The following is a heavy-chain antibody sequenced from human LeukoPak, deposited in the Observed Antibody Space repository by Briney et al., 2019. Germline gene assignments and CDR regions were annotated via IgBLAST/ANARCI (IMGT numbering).Heavy chain of an antibody. D-gene: IGHD2-2*01. CDR1: GYIFTDYY. Sequence: ASVKVSCKASGYIFTDYYIHWVRQAPGQGHEWVGRINPNSGGTNFAQKFQARVTMTSDTSISTAYMEVSGLESDDTAVYYCARARYCYTTSCPLDYWGQGTLVTVSS. J-gene: IGHJ4*02. CDR3: ARARYCYTTSCPLDY. V-gene: IGHV1-2*06. CDR2: INPNSGGT.